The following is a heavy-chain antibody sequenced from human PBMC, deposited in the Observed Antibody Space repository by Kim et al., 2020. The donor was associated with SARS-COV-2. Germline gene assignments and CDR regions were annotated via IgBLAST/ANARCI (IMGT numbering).Heavy chain of an antibody. CDR2: FDPEDAET. J-gene: IGHJ5*02. Sequence: ASVKVSCKVSGYTLTELSMHLVRQAPGKGLEWMGGFDPEDAETIYSQKFQGRVTMTEDTSTDTAYMELSSLRSEDTAVYYCATSSVFCTNGVCYGTRDYPNWFDPWGQGTLVTVSS. V-gene: IGHV1-24*01. CDR1: GYTLTELS. CDR3: ATSSVFCTNGVCYGTRDYPNWFDP. D-gene: IGHD2-8*01.